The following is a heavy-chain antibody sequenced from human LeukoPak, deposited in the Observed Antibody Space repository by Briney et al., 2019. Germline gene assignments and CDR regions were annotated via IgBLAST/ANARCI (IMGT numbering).Heavy chain of an antibody. Sequence: GGSLRLFCVASGLTVSSNYMSWVRQVPGRGLEWVSVVYPDGNTYYADSAKGRFAISTDISKNTLFLQMDSLRAEDTAVYYCARLLTTAIRWAWYFDLWGRGTLVTVSS. CDR1: GLTVSSNY. D-gene: IGHD4-17*01. CDR3: ARLLTTAIRWAWYFDL. J-gene: IGHJ2*01. CDR2: VYPDGNT. V-gene: IGHV3-66*04.